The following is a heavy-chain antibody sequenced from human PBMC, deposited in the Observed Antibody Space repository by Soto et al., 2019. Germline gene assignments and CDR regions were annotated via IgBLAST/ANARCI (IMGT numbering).Heavy chain of an antibody. Sequence: SETLSLTCAVSGGSIRSGGYSWSWIRQPPGKGLEWIGYIYYSGSTNYNPSLKSRVTISVDTSKNQFSLKLSSVTAADTAVYYCASSWFGANWFDPWGQGTLVTVSS. CDR2: IYYSGST. V-gene: IGHV4-61*08. J-gene: IGHJ5*02. D-gene: IGHD3-10*01. CDR1: GGSIRSGGYS. CDR3: ASSWFGANWFDP.